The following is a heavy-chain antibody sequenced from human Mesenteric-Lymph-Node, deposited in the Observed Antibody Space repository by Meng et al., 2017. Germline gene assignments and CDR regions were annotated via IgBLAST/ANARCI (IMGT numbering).Heavy chain of an antibody. CDR2: INSDASTT. Sequence: GESLKISCAASGFTFSNYKMLWVRQAPGKGLVWVSRINSDASTTTYADSVKGRFTISRDNAKDTLYLQMNSLRAEDTAVYYCASFLPRGSYYRFGYWGQG. CDR3: ASFLPRGSYYRFGY. CDR1: GFTFSNYK. J-gene: IGHJ4*02. V-gene: IGHV3-74*01. D-gene: IGHD1-26*01.